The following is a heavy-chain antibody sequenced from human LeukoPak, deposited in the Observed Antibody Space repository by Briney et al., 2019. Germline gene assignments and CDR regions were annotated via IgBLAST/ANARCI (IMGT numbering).Heavy chain of an antibody. CDR1: GFTFSSYG. CDR3: ARGIGMVRGAKFDY. D-gene: IGHD3-10*01. Sequence: GGSLRLSCAASGFTFSSYGMHWVRQAPGKGLEWVAFIRYEGSNKYYADSVKGRFTISRDNSKNTLYLKMGSLRAEDMAVYYCARGIGMVRGAKFDYWGQGTLVTVSS. CDR2: IRYEGSNK. V-gene: IGHV3-30*02. J-gene: IGHJ4*02.